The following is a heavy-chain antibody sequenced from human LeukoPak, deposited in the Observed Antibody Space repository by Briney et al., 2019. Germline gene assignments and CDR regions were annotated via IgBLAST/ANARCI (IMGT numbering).Heavy chain of an antibody. J-gene: IGHJ4*02. CDR1: GFTFSSYA. CDR3: AKDLARYSSGPGDYFDY. V-gene: IGHV3-23*01. D-gene: IGHD6-19*01. CDR2: ISGRGGRK. Sequence: GGSLRLSCAASGFTFSSYAMSWVRQAPGKGLEWVPDISGRGGRKYYADSVMGRFTISRDHSKHTLYLQMNSLRAEDTAVYYCAKDLARYSSGPGDYFDYWGQGTLVTVSS.